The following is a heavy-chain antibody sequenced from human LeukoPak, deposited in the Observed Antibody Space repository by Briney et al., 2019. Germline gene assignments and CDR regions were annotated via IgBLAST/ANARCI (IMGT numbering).Heavy chain of an antibody. D-gene: IGHD6-25*01. CDR2: IYYSGST. Sequence: PSETLSITCTVSGGSISSYYWSWIRQPPGKGLEWIGYIYYSGSTNYNPSLKSRVTISVDTSKNQFSLKLSSVTAADTAVYYCARQEAAFDYWGQGTLVTVSS. V-gene: IGHV4-59*08. J-gene: IGHJ4*02. CDR1: GGSISSYY. CDR3: ARQEAAFDY.